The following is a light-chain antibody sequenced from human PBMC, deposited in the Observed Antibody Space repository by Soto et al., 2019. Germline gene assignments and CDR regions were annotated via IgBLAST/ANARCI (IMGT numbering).Light chain of an antibody. CDR2: AAS. J-gene: IGKJ4*01. CDR1: PSISSY. V-gene: IGKV1-39*01. CDR3: QQSYSTPLT. Sequence: DIQMTQSPSSLSASVGDRVTITCRASPSISSYLNWYQQKPGKAPKLLIYAASSLQSGVPSRFSGSGSGTDFTLTTSSLQPEDFATYYCQQSYSTPLTFGGGTKVEIK.